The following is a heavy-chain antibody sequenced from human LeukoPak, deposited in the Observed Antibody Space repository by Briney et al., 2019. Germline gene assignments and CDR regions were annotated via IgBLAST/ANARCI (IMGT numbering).Heavy chain of an antibody. CDR1: GYTFTGYY. CDR3: VPRGDGGFDY. D-gene: IGHD3-16*01. V-gene: IGHV1-2*06. J-gene: IGHJ4*02. Sequence: ASVKVSCKASGYTFTGYYMHWVRQAPGQGLEWLGRMNPNSGDTNYPQNFQGRVTMTRDTSISTAYMELSSLRSDDTAVYYCVPRGDGGFDYWGQGTLVIVSS. CDR2: MNPNSGDT.